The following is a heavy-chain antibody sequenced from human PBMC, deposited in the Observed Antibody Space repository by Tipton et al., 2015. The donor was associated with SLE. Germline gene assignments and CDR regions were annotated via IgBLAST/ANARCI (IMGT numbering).Heavy chain of an antibody. V-gene: IGHV4-34*01. CDR3: ATGISRTTFASRCRGGRCSSYYFDV. CDR2: IHLLGAT. D-gene: IGHD2-15*01. Sequence: GLVKPSETLSLTCALSGESLSGYYWSWIRQSPGKGLEWIGQIHLLGATDYNPSLKTRVTISVDASKNQFSLRLRSVTAADTAVYYCATGISRTTFASRCRGGRCSSYYFDVWGRGTLVTVSS. J-gene: IGHJ2*01. CDR1: GESLSGYY.